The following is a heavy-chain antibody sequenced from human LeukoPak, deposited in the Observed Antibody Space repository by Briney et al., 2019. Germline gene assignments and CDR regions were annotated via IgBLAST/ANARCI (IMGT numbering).Heavy chain of an antibody. D-gene: IGHD3-22*01. Sequence: ASVEVSCKASGYTFTSYGISWVRQAPGQGLEWMGWISAYNGNTNYAQKLQGRVTMTTDTSTSTAYMELRSLRSDDTAVYYCARVSYDSSGSWSVDYWGQGTLVTVSS. CDR3: ARVSYDSSGSWSVDY. CDR1: GYTFTSYG. CDR2: ISAYNGNT. J-gene: IGHJ4*02. V-gene: IGHV1-18*01.